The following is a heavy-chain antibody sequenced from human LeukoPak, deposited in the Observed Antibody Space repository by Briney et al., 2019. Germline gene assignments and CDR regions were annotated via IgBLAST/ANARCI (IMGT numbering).Heavy chain of an antibody. CDR2: IYYSGST. CDR3: ARQGPLYYFDY. CDR1: GGSISSSYY. V-gene: IGHV4-39*01. J-gene: IGHJ4*02. Sequence: SETLSLTCTVSGGSISSSYYWGWIRQPPGKGLEWIGSIYYSGSTYYNPSLKSRVTISVDTSKNQFSLKLSSVTAADTAVYFCARQGPLYYFDYWGQGILVTVSS.